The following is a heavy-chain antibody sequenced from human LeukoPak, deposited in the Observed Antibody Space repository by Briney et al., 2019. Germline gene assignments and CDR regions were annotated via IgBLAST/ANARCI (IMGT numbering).Heavy chain of an antibody. Sequence: PGRPLRLSCAASGFTFSSYGMHWVRQAPGKGVEWVAVIWYDGSNKYYGDSVKGRFTISRDNSKKTLYLQMNSLRVEDTAVYYCARGDGYNDAEYLQHWGQGTLVTVS. D-gene: IGHD5-24*01. V-gene: IGHV3-33*01. CDR1: GFTFSSYG. J-gene: IGHJ1*01. CDR2: IWYDGSNK. CDR3: ARGDGYNDAEYLQH.